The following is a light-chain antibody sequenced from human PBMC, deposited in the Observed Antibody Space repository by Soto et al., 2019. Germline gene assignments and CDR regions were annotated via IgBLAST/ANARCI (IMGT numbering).Light chain of an antibody. CDR2: DVS. CDR1: RNDIGSYKY. J-gene: IGLJ2*01. CDR3: SSYAGYGHVI. V-gene: IGLV2-14*01. Sequence: QSALTQPAFVSGSPGQAITISCTGTRNDIGSYKYVSWYQQLPGKAPKLLIYDVSNRPSGVSNRFSGSKSDNTASLTISGLQAEDEAEYFCSSYAGYGHVIFGGGTKVTVL.